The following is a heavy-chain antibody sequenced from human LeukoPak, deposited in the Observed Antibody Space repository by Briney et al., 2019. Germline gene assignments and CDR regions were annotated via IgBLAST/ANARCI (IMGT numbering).Heavy chain of an antibody. Sequence: SVKVSCKASGGTFSSYAISWVRQAPGQGLEWMGGTIPIFGTANYAQKFQGRVTITADESTSTAYMELSSLRSEDTAVYYCALSGGDSTMIDYWGQGTLVTVSS. CDR2: TIPIFGTA. CDR3: ALSGGDSTMIDY. J-gene: IGHJ4*02. D-gene: IGHD2-21*02. CDR1: GGTFSSYA. V-gene: IGHV1-69*13.